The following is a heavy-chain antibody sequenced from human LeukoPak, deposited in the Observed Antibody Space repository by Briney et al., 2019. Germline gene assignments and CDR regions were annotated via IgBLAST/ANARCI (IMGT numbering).Heavy chain of an antibody. J-gene: IGHJ5*02. D-gene: IGHD2-2*01. CDR1: GVSISSSNSY. Sequence: SETLSLTCTVSGVSISSSNSYWGWIRQPPGKGLEWIGEINHSGSTNYNPSLKSRVTISVDTSKNQFSLKLSSVTAADTAVYYCARRKAPIVVVPAAPAWFDPWGQGTLVTVSS. CDR2: INHSGST. CDR3: ARRKAPIVVVPAAPAWFDP. V-gene: IGHV4-39*01.